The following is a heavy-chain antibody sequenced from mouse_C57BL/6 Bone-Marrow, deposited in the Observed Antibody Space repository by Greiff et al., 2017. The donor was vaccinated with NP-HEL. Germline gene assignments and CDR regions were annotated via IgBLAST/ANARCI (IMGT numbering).Heavy chain of an antibody. CDR1: GYSITSGYY. V-gene: IGHV3-6*01. CDR2: ISYDGSN. Sequence: EVQLQESGPGLVKPSQSLSLTCSVTGYSITSGYYWNWIRQFPGNKLEWMGYISYDGSNNYNPSLKNRISFTRDTSKNQFFLKLNSVTTEDTATYYCASRNYSNPFAYWGQGTLVTVSA. J-gene: IGHJ3*01. CDR3: ASRNYSNPFAY. D-gene: IGHD2-5*01.